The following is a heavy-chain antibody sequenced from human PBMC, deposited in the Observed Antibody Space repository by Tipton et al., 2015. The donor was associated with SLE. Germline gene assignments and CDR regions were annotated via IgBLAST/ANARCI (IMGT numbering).Heavy chain of an antibody. CDR1: GLIFSEFG. Sequence: SLRLPCAVSGLIFSEFGVQWVRQAPGKGLEWVTFIRKDGKNKYYADSVKGRFTISRDDSKNMVSLQMNSLRIEDSGVYFCAIGPPYWGQGTLVSVSS. J-gene: IGHJ4*02. CDR2: IRKDGKNK. CDR3: AIGPPY. V-gene: IGHV3-30*02.